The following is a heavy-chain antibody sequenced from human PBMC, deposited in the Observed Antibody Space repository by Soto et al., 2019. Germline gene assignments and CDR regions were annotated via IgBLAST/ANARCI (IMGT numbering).Heavy chain of an antibody. CDR2: INGGNGDT. Sequence: QVKLVQSGAEMRQPGASVMVSCKASGYTFTSYAMNWVRQAPGQRLEWMGWINGGNGDTKYSQRFQDRVTITRGTSANTVYLDLSSLTSEDTAVYYCAREENCSDGICYSEYFQRWGQGTLVTVS. CDR3: AREENCSDGICYSEYFQR. CDR1: GYTFTSYA. D-gene: IGHD2-15*01. J-gene: IGHJ1*01. V-gene: IGHV1-3*01.